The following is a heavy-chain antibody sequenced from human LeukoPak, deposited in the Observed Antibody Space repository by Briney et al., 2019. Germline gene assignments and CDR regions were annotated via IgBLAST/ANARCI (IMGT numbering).Heavy chain of an antibody. V-gene: IGHV3-23*01. CDR1: GFTFSSYG. D-gene: IGHD5-12*01. Sequence: GGSLRLSCAASGFTFSSYGMHWVRQAPGKGLEWVSAISGSGGSTYYADSVKGRFTISRDNSKNTLYLQMNSLRAEDTAVYYCARGARGYSGYADFGVFDYWGQGTLVTVSS. CDR2: ISGSGGST. CDR3: ARGARGYSGYADFGVFDY. J-gene: IGHJ4*02.